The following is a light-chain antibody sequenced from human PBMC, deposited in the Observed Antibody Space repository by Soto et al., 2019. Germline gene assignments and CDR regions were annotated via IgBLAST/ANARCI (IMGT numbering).Light chain of an antibody. CDR2: AAS. CDR3: QQLNSYPHST. Sequence: DIQLTQSPSFLSESVGDRVTITCRASQGISSYLAWYQQKPGKAPKLLIYAASTLQSGVPSRFSGSGSGTEFTLTISSLQPEDFATYYCQQLNSYPHSTFGPGTKVDIK. CDR1: QGISSY. V-gene: IGKV1-9*01. J-gene: IGKJ3*01.